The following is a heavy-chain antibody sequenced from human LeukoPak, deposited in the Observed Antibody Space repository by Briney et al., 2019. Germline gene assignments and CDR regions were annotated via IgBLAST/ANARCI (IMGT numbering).Heavy chain of an antibody. Sequence: GGSLRLSCAASGFTFSRYEMNWVRQAPGKGLEWVSYISSSGDTIYYADSVKGRFTISRDNAKNSLYLQMNSLRAEDTAVYYCATYDSSGYYNYWGQGTLVTVSS. CDR2: ISSSGDTI. J-gene: IGHJ4*02. D-gene: IGHD3-22*01. CDR3: ATYDSSGYYNY. V-gene: IGHV3-48*03. CDR1: GFTFSRYE.